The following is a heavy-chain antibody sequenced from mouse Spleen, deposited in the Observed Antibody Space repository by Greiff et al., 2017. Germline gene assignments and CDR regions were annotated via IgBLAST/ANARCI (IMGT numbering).Heavy chain of an antibody. V-gene: IGHV1-15*01. J-gene: IGHJ2*01. D-gene: IGHD2-2*01. Sequence: QVQLQQSGAELVRPGASVTLSCKASGYTFTDYEMHWVKQTPVHGLEWIGAIDPETGGTAYNQKFKGKAILTADKSSSTAYMELRSLTSEDSAVYYCTREERGYDVGNFDYWGQGTTLTVSS. CDR2: IDPETGGT. CDR1: GYTFTDYE. CDR3: TREERGYDVGNFDY.